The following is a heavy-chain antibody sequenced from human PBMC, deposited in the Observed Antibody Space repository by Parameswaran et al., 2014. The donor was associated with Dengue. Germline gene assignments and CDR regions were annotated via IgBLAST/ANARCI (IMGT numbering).Heavy chain of an antibody. CDR1: GFTFSSYA. D-gene: IGHD3-9*01. V-gene: IGHV3-30-3*01. J-gene: IGHJ6*02. CDR3: ARDPGEGPFDWFRLYYYYGMDV. Sequence: QAGGSLRLSCAASGFTFSSYAMHWVRQAPGKGLEWVAVISYDGSNKYYADSVKGRFTISRDNSKNTLYLQMNSLRAEDTAVYYCARDPGEGPFDWFRLYYYYGMDVWGQGTTVTVSS. CDR2: ISYDGSNK.